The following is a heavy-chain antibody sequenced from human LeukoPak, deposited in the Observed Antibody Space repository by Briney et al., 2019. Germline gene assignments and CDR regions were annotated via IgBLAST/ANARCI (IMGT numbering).Heavy chain of an antibody. D-gene: IGHD2-21*02. CDR2: IGGSGGST. CDR1: GFTLSNYA. Sequence: PGGSLRLSCAASGFTLSNYAMNWVRQAPGKRLEWVSGIGGSGGSTYYADSVKGRFTISRDNSKNTLYLQMNSLRAEDTALYYCAVRLDYWGQGTLVTVSS. CDR3: AVRLDY. V-gene: IGHV3-23*01. J-gene: IGHJ4*02.